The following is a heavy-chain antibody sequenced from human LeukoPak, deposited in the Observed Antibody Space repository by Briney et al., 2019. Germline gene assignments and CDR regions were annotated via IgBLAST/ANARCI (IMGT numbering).Heavy chain of an antibody. V-gene: IGHV3-23*01. CDR1: GFTFSYYG. J-gene: IGHJ4*02. CDR3: AQDGRLARFDY. D-gene: IGHD3-9*01. CDR2: VTGNGTST. Sequence: GGCLRLSCAASGFTFSYYGMNSVRQARGRGLGWVSGVTGNGTSTSYPDCVGCRFTISRDNSKNTLYQQMKRLRVWDVSVYYCAQDGRLARFDYWGQGTLVTVSS.